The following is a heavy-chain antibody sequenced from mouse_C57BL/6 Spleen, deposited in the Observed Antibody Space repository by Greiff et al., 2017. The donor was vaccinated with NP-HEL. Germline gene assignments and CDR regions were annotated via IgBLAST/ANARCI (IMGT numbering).Heavy chain of an antibody. CDR2: IDPETGGT. J-gene: IGHJ2*01. CDR3: TRKRAIYYYGSSYDY. Sequence: VQLQQSGAELVRPGASVTLSCKASGYTFTDYEMHWVKQTPVHGLEWIGAIDPETGGTAYNQKFKGKAILTADKSSSTAYMELRSLTSEDSAVYYCTRKRAIYYYGSSYDYWGQGTTLTVSS. D-gene: IGHD1-1*01. V-gene: IGHV1-15*01. CDR1: GYTFTDYE.